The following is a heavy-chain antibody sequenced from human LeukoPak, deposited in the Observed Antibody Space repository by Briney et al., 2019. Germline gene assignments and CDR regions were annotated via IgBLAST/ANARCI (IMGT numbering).Heavy chain of an antibody. Sequence: GGSLRPSCAASGFTFSSYAMNWVRQAPGKGLEWVSAISGSGAGTYYADSVKGRFTISRDNSKNTLYLQMNSLRAEDTAVYYCAREGLVLSYYGMDVWGQGTTVTVSS. V-gene: IGHV3-23*01. J-gene: IGHJ6*02. CDR2: ISGSGAGT. CDR1: GFTFSSYA. CDR3: AREGLVLSYYGMDV. D-gene: IGHD6-19*01.